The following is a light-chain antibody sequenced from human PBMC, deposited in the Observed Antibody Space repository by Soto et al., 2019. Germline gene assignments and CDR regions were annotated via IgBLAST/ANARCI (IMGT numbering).Light chain of an antibody. J-gene: IGLJ1*01. CDR2: EAS. Sequence: QSVQTQPPSVSGSPGQSVTISCTGTSTDFVSYNRVSWYQQPPGTAPKLIIYEASNRPSGVPDRFSGSKSGNTASLTISGLQAADEADYYCSLYTSENTYVFGTGTKVTVL. CDR3: SLYTSENTYV. V-gene: IGLV2-18*01. CDR1: STDFVSYNR.